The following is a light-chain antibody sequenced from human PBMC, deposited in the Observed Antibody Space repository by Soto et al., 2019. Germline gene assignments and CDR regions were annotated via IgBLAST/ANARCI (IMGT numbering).Light chain of an antibody. J-gene: IGLJ3*02. Sequence: QSALTQPASVSGSPGQSITISCTGTSSDVGGHNYVSWYQQHPGKAPKLLIYEVRVRPSGVSIRFSGSKSANTASLTISGLQAEDVADYYCSSYTTTSTLRVFGGGTKVTVL. CDR1: SSDVGGHNY. CDR3: SSYTTTSTLRV. CDR2: EVR. V-gene: IGLV2-14*01.